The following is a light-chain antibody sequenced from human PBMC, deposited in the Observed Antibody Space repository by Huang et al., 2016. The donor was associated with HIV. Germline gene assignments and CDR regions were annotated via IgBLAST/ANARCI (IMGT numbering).Light chain of an antibody. CDR2: GSS. CDR3: HQYNNWLLS. Sequence: EIVMTQSPATLSVSPGQRVTLSCRANRSVSTNLDWYQQRHGQAPRLLIYGSSTRAPCIPARFSGSGSGTDFSLTISSLQSEDFALYYCHQYNNWLLSFGGGTRV. J-gene: IGKJ4*01. V-gene: IGKV3-15*01. CDR1: RSVSTN.